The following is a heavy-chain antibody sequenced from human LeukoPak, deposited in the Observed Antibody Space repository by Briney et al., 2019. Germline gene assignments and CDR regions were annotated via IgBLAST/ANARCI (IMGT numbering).Heavy chain of an antibody. CDR2: IYYSGST. CDR3: ARILFAYYYYFDY. D-gene: IGHD3-10*01. CDR1: GGSISSSSYY. Sequence: SETLSLTCTVSGGSISSSSYYWGWIRQPPGKGLEWIGSIYYSGSTHYNPSLKSRVTISVDTSKNQFPLKLNSVTAADTAVYYCARILFAYYYYFDYWGQGTLVTVAS. V-gene: IGHV4-39*01. J-gene: IGHJ4*02.